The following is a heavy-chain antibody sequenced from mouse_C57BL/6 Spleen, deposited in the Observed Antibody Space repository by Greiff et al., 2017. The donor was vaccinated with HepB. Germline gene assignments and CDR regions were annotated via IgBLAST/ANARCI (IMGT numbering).Heavy chain of an antibody. D-gene: IGHD1-2*01. CDR3: ARGTTAGAMDY. V-gene: IGHV1-39*01. Sequence: VQLKQSGPELVKPGASVKISCKASGYSFTDYNMNWVKQSNGKSLEWIGVINPNYGTTNYNQKFKGKSTLTVDKSSSTAYMQLSSLTSEDSAVYYCARGTTAGAMDYWGQGTSVTVSS. J-gene: IGHJ4*01. CDR2: INPNYGTT. CDR1: GYSFTDYN.